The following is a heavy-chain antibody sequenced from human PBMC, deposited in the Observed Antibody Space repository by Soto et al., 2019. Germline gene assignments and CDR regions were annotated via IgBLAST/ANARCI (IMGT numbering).Heavy chain of an antibody. CDR3: AGVAWFRGMDV. V-gene: IGHV6-1*01. CDR1: GDSVSSSSAA. CDR2: TYYRSKWIH. Sequence: SQTLSLTCDISGDSVSSSSAAWNWIRQPPSRGLEWLGRTYYRSKWIHEYTVSMESRITINPDTSKNQFSLHIYSVTPEDTAVYYCAGVAWFRGMDVWGQGTPVTVSS. D-gene: IGHD2-21*01. J-gene: IGHJ6*02.